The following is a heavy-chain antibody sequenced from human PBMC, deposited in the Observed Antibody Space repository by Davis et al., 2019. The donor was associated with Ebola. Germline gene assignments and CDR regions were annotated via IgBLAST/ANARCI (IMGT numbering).Heavy chain of an antibody. CDR2: IIPIFGTA. D-gene: IGHD6-13*01. CDR1: GGTFSSYA. J-gene: IGHJ6*02. Sequence: AASVKVSCKASGGTFSSYAISWVRQAPGQGLEWMGGIIPIFGTANYAQKFQGRVTITADESTSTAYMELSSLRSEDTAVYYCARSTGPNSSSWYYYYGMDVWGQGTTVTVSS. V-gene: IGHV1-69*13. CDR3: ARSTGPNSSSWYYYYGMDV.